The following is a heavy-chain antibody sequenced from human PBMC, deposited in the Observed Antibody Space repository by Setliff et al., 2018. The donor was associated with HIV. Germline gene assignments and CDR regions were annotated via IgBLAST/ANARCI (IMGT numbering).Heavy chain of an antibody. D-gene: IGHD6-6*01. CDR2: VYYSGST. Sequence: SETLSLTCSVSGGSITSNSFYWGWIRQPPGKGLEWIGSVYYSGSTYYNPSLKSRLTISVDTSKNQFSPKLSSVTAADTAVYYCARGSSLHLAYWGQGTLVTVSS. CDR1: GGSITSNSFY. V-gene: IGHV4-39*01. J-gene: IGHJ4*02. CDR3: ARGSSLHLAY.